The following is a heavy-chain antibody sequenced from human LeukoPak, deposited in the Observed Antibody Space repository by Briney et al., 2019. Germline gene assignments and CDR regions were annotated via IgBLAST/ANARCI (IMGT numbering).Heavy chain of an antibody. V-gene: IGHV3-23*01. D-gene: IGHD1-1*01. CDR3: MAYNWNVERDIDF. CDR2: ISGSGGST. CDR1: GFTVSSNY. J-gene: IGHJ4*02. Sequence: GSLRLSCAASGFTVSSNYMSWVRQAPGKGLEWVSAISGSGGSTYYAGSVKGRFTISRDNSKNTLFLQMNSLRAEDMAVYYCMAYNWNVERDIDFWGQGTLVTVSS.